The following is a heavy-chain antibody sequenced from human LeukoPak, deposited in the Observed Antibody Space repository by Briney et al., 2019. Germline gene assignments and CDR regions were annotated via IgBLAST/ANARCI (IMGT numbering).Heavy chain of an antibody. CDR3: ARDSIQQQLVLEDRGYPYYFEH. J-gene: IGHJ4*02. CDR1: SFTFSSCS. Sequence: PGGSLRLSCAASSFTFSSCSMNWVRQAPGKGLEWVSSISSSGNYIYYADSVKGRFTISRDNAKNSLYLQMNSLRAEDTAVYYCARDSIQQQLVLEDRGYPYYFEHWGQGTLVTVSS. CDR2: ISSSGNYI. D-gene: IGHD6-13*01. V-gene: IGHV3-21*01.